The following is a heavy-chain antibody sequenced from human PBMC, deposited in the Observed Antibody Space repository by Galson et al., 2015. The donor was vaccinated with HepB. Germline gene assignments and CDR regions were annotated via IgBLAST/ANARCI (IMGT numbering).Heavy chain of an antibody. J-gene: IGHJ4*02. D-gene: IGHD5-18*01. Sequence: SLRLSCAASGFTFSSYGMHWVRQAPGKGLEWVAVISYDGSNKYYADSVKGRFTISRDNSKNTLYLQMNSLRAEDTAVYYCAKSLQLWFPFDYWGQGTLVTVSS. CDR3: AKSLQLWFPFDY. V-gene: IGHV3-30*18. CDR2: ISYDGSNK. CDR1: GFTFSSYG.